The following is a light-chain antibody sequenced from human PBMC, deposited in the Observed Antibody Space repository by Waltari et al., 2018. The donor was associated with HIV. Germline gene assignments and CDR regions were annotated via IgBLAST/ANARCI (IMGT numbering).Light chain of an antibody. V-gene: IGLV2-23*02. CDR2: DVG. Sequence: QSALTQPASVSGSPGQSITISCTGTSRDIGAYNSVPWYQQHPGKAPTLIIYDVGTRPSGVSDRFSGSKSGNTASLTISGLQSEDEADYHCCAYAGPTGLSEVFGGGTKLTVL. J-gene: IGLJ2*01. CDR1: SRDIGAYNS. CDR3: CAYAGPTGLSEV.